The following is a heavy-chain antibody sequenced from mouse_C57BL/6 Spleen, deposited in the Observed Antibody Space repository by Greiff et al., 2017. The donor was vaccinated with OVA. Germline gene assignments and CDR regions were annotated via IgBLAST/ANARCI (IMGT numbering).Heavy chain of an antibody. CDR1: GYTFTSYW. D-gene: IGHD2-4*01. V-gene: IGHV1-7*01. CDR2: INPSSGYT. J-gene: IGHJ4*01. CDR3: ARNRDYYDSYYAMDY. Sequence: VQLQQSGADLAKPGASVKLSCKASGYTFTSYWMHWVKQRPGQGLEWIGYINPSSGYTKYNQKFKDQATLTADKSSSTAYMQLSSLTYEDSAVYYCARNRDYYDSYYAMDYWGQGTSVTVSS.